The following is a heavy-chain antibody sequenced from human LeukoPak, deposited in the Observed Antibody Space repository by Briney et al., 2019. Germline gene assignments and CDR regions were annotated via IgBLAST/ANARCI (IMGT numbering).Heavy chain of an antibody. V-gene: IGHV3-7*01. CDR3: ASGRWELLLDY. CDR1: GFTFSSYW. J-gene: IGHJ4*02. CDR2: IKQDGGEK. Sequence: GGSLRLSCAASGFTFSSYWMSWVRQAPGKGLEWVANIKQDGGEKYYVDSVKDRFTISRDNAKNSLYLQMNSLRAEDTAVYYCASGRWELLLDYWGQGTLVTVSS. D-gene: IGHD1-26*01.